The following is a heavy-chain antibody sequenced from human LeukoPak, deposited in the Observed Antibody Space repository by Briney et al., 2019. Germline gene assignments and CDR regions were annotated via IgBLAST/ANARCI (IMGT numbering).Heavy chain of an antibody. Sequence: ASVKVSCKASGYTFTSYDINWVRQATGQGLEWMGWMSPNSGNTGYAQKFQGRVTITRNTSISTAYMELSSLRSEDTAVYYCARVGTISSSWINWFDPWGQGTLVTVSS. CDR2: MSPNSGNT. J-gene: IGHJ5*02. V-gene: IGHV1-8*01. D-gene: IGHD6-13*01. CDR3: ARVGTISSSWINWFDP. CDR1: GYTFTSYD.